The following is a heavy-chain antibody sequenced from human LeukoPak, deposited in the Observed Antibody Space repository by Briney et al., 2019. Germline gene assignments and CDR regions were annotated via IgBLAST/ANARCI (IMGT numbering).Heavy chain of an antibody. CDR3: ARGYCSTTSCQYYFDY. CDR1: GGTFSSYA. Sequence: SVKVSCKASGGTFSSYAISWVRQAPGQGLEWMGGIIPIFGTANYAQKFQGRVTITADESTSTAYMELSSLRSEDTAVYYCARGYCSTTSCQYYFDYWGQGTLVTVSS. D-gene: IGHD2-2*01. J-gene: IGHJ4*02. CDR2: IIPIFGTA. V-gene: IGHV1-69*13.